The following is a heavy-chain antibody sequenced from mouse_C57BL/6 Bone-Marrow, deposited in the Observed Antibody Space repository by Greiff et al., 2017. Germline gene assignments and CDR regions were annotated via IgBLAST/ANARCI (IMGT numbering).Heavy chain of an antibody. D-gene: IGHD2-3*01. CDR2: IWSGGST. Sequence: QVQLQQSGPGLVQPSQTLSITCTVSGFSLTSYGVHWVRQPPGKGLEWLGVIWSGGSTDYNAAFISRLSISKDNSKSQVFFKMNSLQADDTAIYYCAKNGGYSLYAMDYWGQGTSVTVSS. J-gene: IGHJ4*01. V-gene: IGHV2-4*01. CDR3: AKNGGYSLYAMDY. CDR1: GFSLTSYG.